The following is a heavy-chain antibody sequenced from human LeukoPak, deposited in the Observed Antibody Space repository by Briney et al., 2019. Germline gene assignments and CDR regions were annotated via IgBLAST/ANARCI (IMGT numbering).Heavy chain of an antibody. CDR3: ARGGRGMITFGGVIDY. Sequence: GSSVKVSCKASVGTFSSYAISWVRQAPGQGLEWMGGIIPIFGTANYAQKFQGRVTITADESTSTAYMELSSLRSEDTAVYYCARGGRGMITFGGVIDYWGQGTLVTVSS. V-gene: IGHV1-69*01. D-gene: IGHD3-16*01. J-gene: IGHJ4*02. CDR2: IIPIFGTA. CDR1: VGTFSSYA.